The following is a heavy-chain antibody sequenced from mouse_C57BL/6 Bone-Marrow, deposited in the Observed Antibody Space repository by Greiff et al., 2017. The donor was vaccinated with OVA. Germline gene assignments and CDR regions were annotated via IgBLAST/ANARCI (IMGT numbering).Heavy chain of an antibody. CDR2: IDPSDSYT. CDR3: AREGRLEGFYYFDY. D-gene: IGHD1-1*01. J-gene: IGHJ2*01. Sequence: QVQLQQPGAELVMPGASVKLSCKASGYTFTSYWMHWVKQRPGQGLEWIGEIDPSDSYTTYNQKFKGKSTLTVDKSSSTAYMQLSSLTSEDSAVYYCAREGRLEGFYYFDYWGQGTTLTVSS. V-gene: IGHV1-69*01. CDR1: GYTFTSYW.